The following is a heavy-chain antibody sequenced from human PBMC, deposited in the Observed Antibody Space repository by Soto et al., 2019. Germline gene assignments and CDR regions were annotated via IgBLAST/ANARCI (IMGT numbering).Heavy chain of an antibody. CDR1: GFIFSGYG. Sequence: ESGGGVVQPGGSLRLSCSGSGFIFSGYGMHWVRQPPGKGLEWVAVIAYDGRRKYYEDSVKGRFTVSRYNSQNTVYLEMNSLRVEDSALYYCAKDILRVQRDWGMDVGCQGTTVTVSS. CDR2: IAYDGRRK. V-gene: IGHV3-30*18. CDR3: AKDILRVQRDWGMDV. J-gene: IGHJ6*02. D-gene: IGHD3-9*01.